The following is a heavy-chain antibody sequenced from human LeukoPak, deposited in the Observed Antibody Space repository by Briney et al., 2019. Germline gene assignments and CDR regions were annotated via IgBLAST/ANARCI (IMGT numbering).Heavy chain of an antibody. D-gene: IGHD3-22*01. J-gene: IGHJ4*02. Sequence: GGSLRLSCAASGFTFSSYAMSWVRRAPGKGLERVSAISGSGGSTYYADSVKGRFTISRDNSKNTLYLQMNSLRAEDTAVYYCARDYDSSGYYPYYFDYWGQGTLVTVSS. CDR1: GFTFSSYA. V-gene: IGHV3-23*01. CDR3: ARDYDSSGYYPYYFDY. CDR2: ISGSGGST.